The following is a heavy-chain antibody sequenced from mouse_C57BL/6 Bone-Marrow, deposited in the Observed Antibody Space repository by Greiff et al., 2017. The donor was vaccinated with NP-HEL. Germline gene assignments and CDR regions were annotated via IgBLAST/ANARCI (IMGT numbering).Heavy chain of an antibody. Sequence: QVQLQQPGAELVKPGASVKLSCKASGYTFTSYWMHWVKQRPGQGLEWIGMIHPNSGSTNYNEKFKSKATLTVDKSSSTAYMQLSSLTSEDSAVYDCARRGTGTGYFDYWGQGTTLTVSS. CDR2: IHPNSGST. V-gene: IGHV1-64*01. J-gene: IGHJ2*01. CDR3: ARRGTGTGYFDY. CDR1: GYTFTSYW. D-gene: IGHD4-1*01.